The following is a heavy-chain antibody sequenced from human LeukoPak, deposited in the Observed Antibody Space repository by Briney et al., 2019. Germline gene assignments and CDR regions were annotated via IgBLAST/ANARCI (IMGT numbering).Heavy chain of an antibody. D-gene: IGHD3-3*01. V-gene: IGHV4-30-2*01. CDR2: SGST. Sequence: SGSTSYNPSLKSRVPISVDRSKNQFSLKLSSVTAADTAVYYCARGAYDFWSGDHTQDAFDIWGQGTMVTVSS. CDR3: ARGAYDFWSGDHTQDAFDI. J-gene: IGHJ3*02.